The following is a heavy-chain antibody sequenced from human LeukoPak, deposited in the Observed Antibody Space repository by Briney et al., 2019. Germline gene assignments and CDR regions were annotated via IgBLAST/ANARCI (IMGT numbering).Heavy chain of an antibody. D-gene: IGHD3-16*01. CDR1: GASISSYY. Sequence: SETLSLTCTVSGASISSYYWSWIRQPPGKGLEWIGYIYYSGSTNYNPSLKSRVIISLDTSKNQFSLKLTSVTAADTAEYYSARLHASRAEELDRWSQGTLVTVSS. V-gene: IGHV4-59*01. J-gene: IGHJ5*02. CDR2: IYYSGST. CDR3: ARLHASRAEELDR.